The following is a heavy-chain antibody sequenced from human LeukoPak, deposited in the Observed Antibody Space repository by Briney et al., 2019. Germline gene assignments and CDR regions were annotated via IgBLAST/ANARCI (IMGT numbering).Heavy chain of an antibody. V-gene: IGHV3-30*04. Sequence: GGSLRLSCAASGFTFSSYAMHWVRQAPGKGLEWVAVISYDGSNKYYAASVKGRFTISRDNSKNTLYLQMNSLRAEDTAVYYCARDWRGYSYGYFFDYWGQGTLVTVSS. CDR2: ISYDGSNK. CDR1: GFTFSSYA. J-gene: IGHJ4*02. D-gene: IGHD5-18*01. CDR3: ARDWRGYSYGYFFDY.